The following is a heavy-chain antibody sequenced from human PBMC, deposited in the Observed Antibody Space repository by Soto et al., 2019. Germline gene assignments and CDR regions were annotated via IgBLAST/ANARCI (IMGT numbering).Heavy chain of an antibody. Sequence: VHLLAYGGGLVQQGGSLRLSCVVSGSTFSSDDMSCVCHAPGRWLEWVSGISDSGGSTYYADSVKGRFTISRDNAKNTLYLEMKSLRVEDTALYDCAKDGGWILAVAGLFDYWGPGTQVTVSS. J-gene: IGHJ4*02. CDR2: ISDSGGST. CDR3: AKDGGWILAVAGLFDY. V-gene: IGHV3-23*01. CDR1: GSTFSSDD. D-gene: IGHD6-19*01.